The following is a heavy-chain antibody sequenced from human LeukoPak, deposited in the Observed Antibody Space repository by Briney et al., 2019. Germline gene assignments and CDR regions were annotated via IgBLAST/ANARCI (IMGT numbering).Heavy chain of an antibody. V-gene: IGHV4-34*01. CDR1: GGSVSGYY. CDR3: ARWRYSGSDYDY. D-gene: IGHD1-26*01. J-gene: IGHJ4*02. Sequence: SETLSLTCAVYGGSVSGYYWSWIRQPPGKGLEWIGEINHSGSTNYNPSLKSRVTISVDTSKNQFSLKLSSVTAADTAVYYCARWRYSGSDYDYWGQGTLVTVSS. CDR2: INHSGST.